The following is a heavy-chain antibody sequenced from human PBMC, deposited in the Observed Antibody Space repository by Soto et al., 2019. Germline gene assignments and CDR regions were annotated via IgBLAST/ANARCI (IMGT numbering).Heavy chain of an antibody. CDR1: GGSISSYY. D-gene: IGHD5-12*01. CDR3: ARTIVATTLPYFDY. CDR2: IYYSGST. V-gene: IGHV4-59*01. Sequence: SETLSLTCTVSGGSISSYYWSWIRQPPGKGLEWIGYIYYSGSTNYNPSLKSRVTISVDTSKDQFSLKLSSVTAADTAVYYCARTIVATTLPYFDYWGQGTLVTVSS. J-gene: IGHJ4*02.